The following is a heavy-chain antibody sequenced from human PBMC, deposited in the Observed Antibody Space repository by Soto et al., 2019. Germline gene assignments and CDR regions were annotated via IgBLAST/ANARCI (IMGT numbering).Heavy chain of an antibody. J-gene: IGHJ6*02. CDR2: ISWKSGSI. Sequence: EVQLVESGGGLVQPGRSLRLSCAASGFSFDDYAMHWVRQAPGKGLEWVLGISWKSGSIGYADSVKGRFTISRDNAKNSLYLQMNSLRGDDTALYYCAKSTGGTANGMDVWGQGTTVTVSS. D-gene: IGHD2-8*02. CDR1: GFSFDDYA. V-gene: IGHV3-9*01. CDR3: AKSTGGTANGMDV.